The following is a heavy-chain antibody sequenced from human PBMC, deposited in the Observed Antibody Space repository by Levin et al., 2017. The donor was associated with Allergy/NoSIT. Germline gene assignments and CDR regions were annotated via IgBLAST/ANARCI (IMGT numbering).Heavy chain of an antibody. J-gene: IGHJ4*02. D-gene: IGHD2-15*01. CDR3: AKACGWDCRGSQSYYFDD. CDR1: GFTFTRYA. V-gene: IGHV3-23*01. CDR2: ISGSLANT. Sequence: PGGSLRLSCAASGFTFTRYAMAWVRQAPGKGLEWVSVISGSLANTYHADSVKGRFTISRDNPKNMLYLQMNSLRAEATAVYYCAKACGWDCRGSQSYYFDDWGQGTLVTVSS.